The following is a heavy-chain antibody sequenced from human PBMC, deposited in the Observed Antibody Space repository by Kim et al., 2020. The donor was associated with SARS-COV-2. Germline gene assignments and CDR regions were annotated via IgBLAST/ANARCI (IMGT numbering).Heavy chain of an antibody. CDR2: GNGNT. V-gene: IGHV1-3*01. Sequence: GNGNTIYSQKLQGRDTFTTDTSASTAYMELSFLRSEDSAVYYCLGGFYFDYWGQGTLVTVSS. CDR3: LGGFYFDY. D-gene: IGHD3-16*01. J-gene: IGHJ4*02.